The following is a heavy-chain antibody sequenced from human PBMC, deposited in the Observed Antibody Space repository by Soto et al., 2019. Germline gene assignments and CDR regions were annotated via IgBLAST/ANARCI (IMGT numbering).Heavy chain of an antibody. D-gene: IGHD7-27*01. Sequence: EVQLLESGGGLVQPGGSLRLSCAASGFTFSSYAMSWVRQAPGKGLEWVSAISGSGGSTYYADSVKGRFTISRDNSKNTLYLQMNSLRAEDTAVYYCARSGEGRLRVPYYYYGMDVWGQGTTVTVSS. V-gene: IGHV3-23*01. CDR2: ISGSGGST. CDR3: ARSGEGRLRVPYYYYGMDV. J-gene: IGHJ6*02. CDR1: GFTFSSYA.